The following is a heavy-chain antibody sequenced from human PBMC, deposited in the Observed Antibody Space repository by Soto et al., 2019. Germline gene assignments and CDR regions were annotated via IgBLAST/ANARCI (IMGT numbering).Heavy chain of an antibody. Sequence: PSETLSLTCAASGGSISSGGYSWSWIRQPPGKGLEWIGYIYHSGSTYYNPSLKSRVTIPVDRSKNQFSLKLSSVTAADTAVYYCARVPHYDFWSWFDPWGQGTLVTVSS. CDR1: GGSISSGGYS. D-gene: IGHD3-3*01. J-gene: IGHJ5*02. CDR3: ARVPHYDFWSWFDP. V-gene: IGHV4-30-2*01. CDR2: IYHSGST.